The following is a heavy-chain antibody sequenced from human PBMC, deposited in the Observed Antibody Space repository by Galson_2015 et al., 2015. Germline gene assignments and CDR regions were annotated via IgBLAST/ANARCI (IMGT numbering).Heavy chain of an antibody. J-gene: IGHJ3*02. CDR2: IYYSGST. CDR3: ARGTTVVTPYGI. CDR1: GGSISSYY. V-gene: IGHV4-59*01. Sequence: ETLSLTCTVSGGSISSYYWSWIRQPPGKGLEWIGYIYYSGSTNYNPSLKSRVTISVDTSKNQFSLKLSSVTAADTAVYYCARGTTVVTPYGIWGQGTMVTVSS. D-gene: IGHD4-23*01.